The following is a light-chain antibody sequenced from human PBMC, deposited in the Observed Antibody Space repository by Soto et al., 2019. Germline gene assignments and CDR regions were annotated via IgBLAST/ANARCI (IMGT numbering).Light chain of an antibody. Sequence: QSVLTQPRSVSGSPGQSVTISCTGTSSDGGGYNYVSWYQQHPGTAPKLMIYDVSMRPSGVPDRFSGSKSGNTASLTISGLQAEDEADYYCCSYAGSYTLYVFGTGTKLTVL. CDR1: SSDGGGYNY. CDR2: DVS. V-gene: IGLV2-11*01. J-gene: IGLJ1*01. CDR3: CSYAGSYTLYV.